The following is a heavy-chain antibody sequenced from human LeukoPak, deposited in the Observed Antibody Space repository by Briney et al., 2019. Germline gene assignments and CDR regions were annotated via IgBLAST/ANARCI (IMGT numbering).Heavy chain of an antibody. V-gene: IGHV4-61*02. CDR2: IYTSGST. CDR1: GGSISSGSYY. D-gene: IGHD6-19*01. J-gene: IGHJ3*02. CDR3: ARVRRRLQWLVLSAFDI. Sequence: PSETLSLTCTVSGGSISSGSYYWSWIRQPAGKGLEWIGRIYTSGSTNYNPSLKSRVTISVDTSKNQFSLKLSSVTAADTAVYYCARVRRRLQWLVLSAFDIWGQGTMVTVSS.